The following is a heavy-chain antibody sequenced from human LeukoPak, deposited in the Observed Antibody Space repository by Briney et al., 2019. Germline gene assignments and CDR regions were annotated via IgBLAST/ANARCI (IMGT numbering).Heavy chain of an antibody. CDR2: IRSKANSYAT. Sequence: GGSLRLSCAASGFTFSGSAMHWVRQASGKGLEWVGRIRSKANSYATAYAASVKGRFTISRDDSKNTAYLQMNSLKTEDTAVYYCTRQFIAARPVYYYYYMDVWGKGITVTVSS. D-gene: IGHD6-6*01. V-gene: IGHV3-73*01. CDR3: TRQFIAARPVYYYYYMDV. CDR1: GFTFSGSA. J-gene: IGHJ6*03.